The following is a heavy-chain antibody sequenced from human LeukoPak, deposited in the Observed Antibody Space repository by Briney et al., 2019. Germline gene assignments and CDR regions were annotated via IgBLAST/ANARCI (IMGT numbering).Heavy chain of an antibody. CDR2: ISSNGDST. D-gene: IGHD2-2*01. CDR3: ASRYCSSTRCYQFDY. V-gene: IGHV3-64*01. Sequence: GGSLRLSCAASGFIFSSYAMHWVRQAPGKGLEYVSAISSNGDSTYYANSVKGRLTISRDNSKNTLYLQMGSLRAEDMAVYYCASRYCSSTRCYQFDYWGQGTLVTVSS. J-gene: IGHJ4*02. CDR1: GFIFSSYA.